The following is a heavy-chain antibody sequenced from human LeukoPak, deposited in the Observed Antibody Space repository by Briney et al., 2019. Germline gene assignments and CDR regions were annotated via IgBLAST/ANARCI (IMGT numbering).Heavy chain of an antibody. J-gene: IGHJ3*02. CDR3: ARVSGTNTFDI. V-gene: IGHV3-7*01. Sequence: PGGSLRLSCAASGFTFSDYWMTWVRLAPGKGLEWVANIKKDGREKYYVDSVKGRFTMSRDNAKNSLFLQMNSLRAEDTAVYFCARVSGTNTFDIWGHGTMVTVSS. CDR2: IKKDGREK. CDR1: GFTFSDYW. D-gene: IGHD5-12*01.